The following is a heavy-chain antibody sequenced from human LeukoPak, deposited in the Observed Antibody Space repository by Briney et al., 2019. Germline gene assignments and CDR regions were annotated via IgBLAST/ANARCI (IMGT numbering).Heavy chain of an antibody. D-gene: IGHD6-19*01. CDR3: ARDSDSSGWYDY. V-gene: IGHV3-48*03. J-gene: IGHJ4*02. Sequence: QTGGSLRLSCAASGXTFGSYGMNWVRQAPGKGREWVSYISSSGSTIYYADSVKGRFTISRDNAKNSLYLQMNSLRAEDTAVYYCARDSDSSGWYDYWGQGTLVTVSS. CDR1: GXTFGSYG. CDR2: ISSSGSTI.